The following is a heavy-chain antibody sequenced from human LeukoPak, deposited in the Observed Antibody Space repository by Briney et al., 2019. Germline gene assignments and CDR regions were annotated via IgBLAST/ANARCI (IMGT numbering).Heavy chain of an antibody. CDR2: ICSGGST. CDR3: ARDAFWSGHFDY. V-gene: IGHV3-53*05. CDR1: GFNVSSNY. J-gene: IGHJ4*02. D-gene: IGHD3-3*01. Sequence: PGGSLRLSCAASGFNVSSNYMSWVRQTPGKGLEWVSVICSGGSTYYADSVKGRFTISRDNSKNTLYLQMNSLRAEDTAVYYCARDAFWSGHFDYWGQGTLVTVSS.